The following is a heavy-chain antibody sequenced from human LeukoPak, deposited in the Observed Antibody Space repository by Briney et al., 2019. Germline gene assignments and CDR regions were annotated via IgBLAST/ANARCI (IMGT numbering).Heavy chain of an antibody. J-gene: IGHJ3*02. Sequence: SETLSLTCTVSGGSISSSYWSWIRQPPGKGLAWIGYIYYTGSTNYNPSLNSRVTMSLDTSKSQFSLKLTSVTAADTALYYCVRGYYDSSGYSNTFDIWSQGTMVTVSS. CDR3: VRGYYDSSGYSNTFDI. V-gene: IGHV4-59*01. D-gene: IGHD3-22*01. CDR2: IYYTGST. CDR1: GGSISSSY.